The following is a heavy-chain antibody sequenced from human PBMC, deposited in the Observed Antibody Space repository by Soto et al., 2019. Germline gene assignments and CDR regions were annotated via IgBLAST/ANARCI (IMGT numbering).Heavy chain of an antibody. J-gene: IGHJ3*02. V-gene: IGHV4-31*03. CDR2: IYYSGST. D-gene: IGHD6-6*01. CDR3: ARGGVAARPRGSAFDI. Sequence: QVQLQESGPGLVKPSQTLSLTCTVSGGSISSGGYYWSWIRQHPGKGLEWIGYIYYSGSTYYNPSLKRRVTISVDTSKNQFSLKLSSVTAADTAVYYCARGGVAARPRGSAFDIWGQGTMVTVSS. CDR1: GGSISSGGYY.